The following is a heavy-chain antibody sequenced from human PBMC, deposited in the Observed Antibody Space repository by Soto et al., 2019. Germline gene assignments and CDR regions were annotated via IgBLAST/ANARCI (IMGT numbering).Heavy chain of an antibody. V-gene: IGHV5-51*01. D-gene: IGHD3-10*01. CDR2: IYPDDSDI. CDR3: ARVDILTFSGTHFEGHMDV. J-gene: IGHJ6*02. Sequence: GESLKISCQASGYSFSNHSIGWVRQMPGKGLEWMGVIYPDDSDIRYSPTFQGQVTISADTSISAAYLQWSSLKASYTAIYYCARVDILTFSGTHFEGHMDVWGHGTAVTDSS. CDR1: GYSFSNHS.